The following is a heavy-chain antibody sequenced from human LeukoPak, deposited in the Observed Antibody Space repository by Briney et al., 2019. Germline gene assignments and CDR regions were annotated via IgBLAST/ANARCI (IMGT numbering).Heavy chain of an antibody. V-gene: IGHV4-39*01. CDR1: GGSISSSSYY. D-gene: IGHD3-10*01. CDR2: IYYSGST. CDR3: ARSSGSGSYCVDY. Sequence: PSETLSLTCTVSGGSISSSSYYWGWIRQPPGKGLERIGSIYYSGSTYYNPSLKSRVTISVDTSKNQFSLKLSSVTAADTAVYYCARSSGSGSYCVDYWGQGTLVTVSS. J-gene: IGHJ4*02.